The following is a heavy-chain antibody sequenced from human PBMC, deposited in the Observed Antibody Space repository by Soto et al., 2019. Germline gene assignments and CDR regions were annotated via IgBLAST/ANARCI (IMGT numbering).Heavy chain of an antibody. D-gene: IGHD3-3*01. CDR2: IYWDGDK. CDR3: AHRATMKIFGLIIDNGNWFAP. CDR1: GFSLSTSGAA. Sequence: QINLIESGPTLVKPTQTRTLTCTFSGFSLSTSGAAVGWVRQPPGRALEWLALIYWDGDKRYNASLGNRLTITKDTSMNQVVLTFTNVDPADTATYYCAHRATMKIFGLIIDNGNWFAPWGQGTRVIVSS. V-gene: IGHV2-5*02. J-gene: IGHJ5*02.